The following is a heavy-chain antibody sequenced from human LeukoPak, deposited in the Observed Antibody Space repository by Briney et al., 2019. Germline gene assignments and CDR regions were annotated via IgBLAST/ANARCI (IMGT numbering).Heavy chain of an antibody. V-gene: IGHV1-2*02. CDR1: GYTFSSYY. CDR2: INPDSGGT. CDR3: GRDFRDSLDY. J-gene: IGHJ4*02. Sequence: ASVKVSCKASGYTFSSYYIHWVRQAPGQGLEWMGWINPDSGGTNFAQKFQGRVTMTRDTSISTAYMELSRLRSDDTAVYYCGRDFRDSLDYWGQGTLVTVSS.